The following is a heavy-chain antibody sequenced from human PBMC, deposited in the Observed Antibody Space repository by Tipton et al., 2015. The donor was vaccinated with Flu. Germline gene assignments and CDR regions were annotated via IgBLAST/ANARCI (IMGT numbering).Heavy chain of an antibody. CDR2: IYYSGST. Sequence: TLSLTCTVSGGSISSGGYYWSWIRQHPGKGLEWIGYIYYSGSTYYNPSLKSRVTISVDTSKNQLSLKLSSVTAADTAVYYCARRYDYVWGSYRPMDGFDPWGQGTLVTVSS. CDR1: GGSISSGGYY. D-gene: IGHD3-16*02. V-gene: IGHV4-31*03. CDR3: ARRYDYVWGSYRPMDGFDP. J-gene: IGHJ5*02.